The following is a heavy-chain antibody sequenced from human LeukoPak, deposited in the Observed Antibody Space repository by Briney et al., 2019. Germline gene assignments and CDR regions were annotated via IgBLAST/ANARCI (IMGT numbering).Heavy chain of an antibody. V-gene: IGHV4-30-2*01. CDR1: GGSISSGGYS. J-gene: IGHJ3*02. Sequence: SQTLSLTCAVSGGSISSGGYSWSWIRQPPGKGLEWIGYIYHSGSTYYNPSLKSRVTISVDRSKNQFSLKLSSVTAADTAVYYCARVGRTHDAFDIWGQGTMVTVSS. D-gene: IGHD1-14*01. CDR2: IYHSGST. CDR3: ARVGRTHDAFDI.